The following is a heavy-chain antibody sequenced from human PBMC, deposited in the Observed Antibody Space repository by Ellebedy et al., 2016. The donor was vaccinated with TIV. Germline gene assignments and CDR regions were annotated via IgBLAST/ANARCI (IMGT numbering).Heavy chain of an antibody. V-gene: IGHV3-7*01. CDR2: INQDARDI. CDR1: GLTFSRYW. CDR3: SRGIAAVMF. D-gene: IGHD6-13*01. Sequence: GESLKISCVDSGLTFSRYWMTWVRQAPGKGLEWVANINQDARDINYVDSVKGRFTISRDNAKNSLYLQMNSLRAEDTAVYYCSRGIAAVMFWGQGTLVTVSS. J-gene: IGHJ4*02.